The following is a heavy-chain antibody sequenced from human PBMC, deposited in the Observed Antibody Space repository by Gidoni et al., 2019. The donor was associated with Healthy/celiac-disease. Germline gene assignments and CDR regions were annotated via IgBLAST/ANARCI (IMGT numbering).Heavy chain of an antibody. Sequence: QVQLVQSGAAVKKPGSSVKVSCKASGGTFSSYAISWVRQAPGQGLEWMGGIIPIFGTANYAQKFQGRVTITADESTSTAYMELSSLRSEDTAVYYCARGVDTGATPDRYYYYYYGMDVWGQGTTVTVSS. CDR2: IIPIFGTA. CDR3: ARGVDTGATPDRYYYYYYGMDV. D-gene: IGHD1-7*01. V-gene: IGHV1-69*01. CDR1: GGTFSSYA. J-gene: IGHJ6*02.